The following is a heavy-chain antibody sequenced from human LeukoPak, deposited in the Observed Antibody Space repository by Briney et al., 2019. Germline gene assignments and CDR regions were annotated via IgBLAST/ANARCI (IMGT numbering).Heavy chain of an antibody. V-gene: IGHV3-74*01. D-gene: IGHD3-16*01. CDR2: INSDGSSR. J-gene: IGHJ4*02. CDR1: GFTFSSYW. Sequence: GGSLRLSCAASGFTFSSYWMHWVRQVPGKGLVWFSRINSDGSSRSYVDSVMGRFTISRDNAKNTLYLQLASLRAEDTAVYYCARGSRMITFGGARQSIGIGDYWGQGTLVTVSS. CDR3: ARGSRMITFGGARQSIGIGDY.